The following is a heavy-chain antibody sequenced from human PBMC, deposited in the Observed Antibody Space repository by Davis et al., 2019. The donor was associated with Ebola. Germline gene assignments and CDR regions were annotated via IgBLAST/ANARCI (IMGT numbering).Heavy chain of an antibody. CDR3: AREHIVLMVYPFDP. D-gene: IGHD2-8*01. J-gene: IGHJ5*02. CDR1: GGSINSSSHY. V-gene: IGHV4-39*07. Sequence: MPGGSLRLSCTVSGGSINSSSHYWGWIRQPPGKGLEWIGSIYHSGSTYYNPSLKSRVTISVDTSKNQFSLKLSSVTAADTAVYYCAREHIVLMVYPFDPWGQGTLVTVSS. CDR2: IYHSGST.